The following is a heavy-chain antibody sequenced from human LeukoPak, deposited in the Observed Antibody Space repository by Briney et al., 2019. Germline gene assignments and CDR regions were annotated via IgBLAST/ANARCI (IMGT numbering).Heavy chain of an antibody. Sequence: GESLKISCKGSGXRFTSYWIGWVRQMPGKGLEWMGIIYPGDSDTRYSPSFQGQVTISADKSISTACLQWSSLKASDTAMYYCYNFWSGIGRGYFHYWGQGTLVTVSS. J-gene: IGHJ4*02. CDR3: YNFWSGIGRGYFHY. CDR2: IYPGDSDT. CDR1: GXRFTSYW. V-gene: IGHV5-51*01. D-gene: IGHD3-3*01.